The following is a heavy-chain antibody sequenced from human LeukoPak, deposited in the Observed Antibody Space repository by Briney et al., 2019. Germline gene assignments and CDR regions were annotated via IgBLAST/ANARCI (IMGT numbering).Heavy chain of an antibody. CDR1: GFTFYKYS. V-gene: IGHV3-48*04. CDR2: IDGSSATI. D-gene: IGHD5-24*01. CDR3: ATYGRDGYKGFY. J-gene: IGHJ4*02. Sequence: PGGSLRPSCAASGFTFYKYSMSWLRQAPGKGLEWITYIDGSSATIYYADSVKGRFTTSRDNARNSVYLHMNSLRAEDTAVYYCATYGRDGYKGFYWGQGALVTVSS.